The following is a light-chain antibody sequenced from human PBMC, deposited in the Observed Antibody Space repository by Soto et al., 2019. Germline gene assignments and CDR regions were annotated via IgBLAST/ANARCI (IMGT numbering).Light chain of an antibody. Sequence: DIQMTQSPSTLSASVGERVTITCRASESMSNCLAWYQQXPGKAPKLLISGASSLQSGGPSRFSGSASGTEFTLTISSLQPDDIATYYCQQCHPYLTFGQGTKVDIK. V-gene: IGKV1-5*01. CDR1: ESMSNC. CDR2: GAS. CDR3: QQCHPYLT. J-gene: IGKJ1*01.